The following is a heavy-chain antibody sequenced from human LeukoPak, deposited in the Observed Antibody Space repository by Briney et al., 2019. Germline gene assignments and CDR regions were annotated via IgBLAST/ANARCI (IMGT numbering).Heavy chain of an antibody. J-gene: IGHJ6*03. CDR2: TNPNSGNT. D-gene: IGHD4-11*01. CDR3: ARAPFTVTTPYYYYYYYMDV. Sequence: ASVKVSCKASGYTFTSYDINWVRQATGQGLEWMGWTNPNSGNTGYAQKFQGRVTITRNTSISTAYMELSSLRSEDTAVYYCARAPFTVTTPYYYYYYYMDVWGKGTTVTVSS. CDR1: GYTFTSYD. V-gene: IGHV1-8*01.